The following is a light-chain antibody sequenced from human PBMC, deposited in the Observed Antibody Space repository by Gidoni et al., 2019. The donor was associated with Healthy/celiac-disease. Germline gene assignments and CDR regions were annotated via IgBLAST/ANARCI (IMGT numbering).Light chain of an antibody. CDR2: WAS. J-gene: IGKJ3*01. CDR1: QSVLYSSNNKNY. V-gene: IGKV4-1*01. CDR3: QQYYSTPFT. Sequence: DIVMTQSPDSLAVSLGESATINCKSSQSVLYSSNNKNYLAWYQQKPGQPPKLLIYWASTRDSGVPDRFSGSGSGTDFTLTISSLQAEDVAVYYCQQYYSTPFTFGPGTKVDIK.